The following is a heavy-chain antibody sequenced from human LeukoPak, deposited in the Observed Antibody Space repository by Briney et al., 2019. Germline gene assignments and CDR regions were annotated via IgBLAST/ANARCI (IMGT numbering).Heavy chain of an antibody. CDR3: ARGYSGSPGTYYYYYGMDV. D-gene: IGHD1-26*01. Sequence: PSETLSLTCTVSGGSISSYYWSWIRQPPGKGLEWIGYIYYSGSTNYNPSLKSRVTISVDTSKNQFSLKLSSVTAADTAVYYCARGYSGSPGTYYYYYGMDVWGQGTTVTVSS. V-gene: IGHV4-59*08. J-gene: IGHJ6*02. CDR2: IYYSGST. CDR1: GGSISSYY.